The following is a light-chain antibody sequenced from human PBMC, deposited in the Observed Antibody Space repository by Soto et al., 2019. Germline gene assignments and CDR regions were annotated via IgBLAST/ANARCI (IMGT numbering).Light chain of an antibody. CDR1: QSVRSN. V-gene: IGKV3-20*01. J-gene: IGKJ1*01. CDR2: GAS. Sequence: IVIKQCPRTLSEDPRERATVSCRASQSVRSNLAWYQQKPGQSPRLLIYGASTRATGIPARFSGGGSGTGFTLTISRLEPEDFAVYYCQQCGSSPWTFGQGTKVDIK. CDR3: QQCGSSPWT.